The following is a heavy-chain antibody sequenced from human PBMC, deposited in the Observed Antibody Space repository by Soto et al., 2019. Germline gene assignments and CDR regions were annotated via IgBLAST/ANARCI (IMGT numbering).Heavy chain of an antibody. V-gene: IGHV3-15*01. CDR3: TTDQRYYGSGSYYNVRYYYGMDV. Sequence: GESLKISCAASGFTFSNAWMSWVRQAPGKGLEWVGRIKSKTDGGTTDYAAPVKGRFTISRDDSENTLYLQMNSLKTEDTAVYYCTTDQRYYGSGSYYNVRYYYGMDVWGQGTTVTVSS. CDR1: GFTFSNAW. D-gene: IGHD3-10*01. J-gene: IGHJ6*02. CDR2: IKSKTDGGTT.